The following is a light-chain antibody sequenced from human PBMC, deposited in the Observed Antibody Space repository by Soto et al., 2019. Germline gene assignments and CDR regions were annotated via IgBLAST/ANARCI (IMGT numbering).Light chain of an antibody. Sequence: QSALTQPASVSRSPGQSITISCTRTSSDVGGYNYVSWYQQHPGKAPKLMIYDVSNRPSGVSNRFSGSKSGNTASLTISGLQAEDEADYYCSSYTSSSSYVFGTGTKLTVL. CDR3: SSYTSSSSYV. CDR2: DVS. CDR1: SSDVGGYNY. V-gene: IGLV2-14*01. J-gene: IGLJ1*01.